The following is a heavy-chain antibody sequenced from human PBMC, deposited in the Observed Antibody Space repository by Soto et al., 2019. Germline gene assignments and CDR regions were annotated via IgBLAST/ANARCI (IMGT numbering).Heavy chain of an antibody. D-gene: IGHD2-8*01. CDR3: ARDGRNGGYLDY. Sequence: QVQLVQSGAEVKRPGASVKVSCKASGYTFNSYGISWVRQAPGQGLEWMGWISVYNGNTNYAQKVQGRVTMTPDTSTSTAYMEMRSLRPDDTAVYSCARDGRNGGYLDYWGQGTVVTDSS. V-gene: IGHV1-18*01. CDR2: ISVYNGNT. J-gene: IGHJ4*02. CDR1: GYTFNSYG.